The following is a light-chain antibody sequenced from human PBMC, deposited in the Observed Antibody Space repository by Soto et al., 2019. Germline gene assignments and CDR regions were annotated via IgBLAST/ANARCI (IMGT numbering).Light chain of an antibody. V-gene: IGKV1-5*01. J-gene: IGKJ1*01. CDR1: QSISSW. Sequence: DIQMTQSPSTLSATAGDRVTITCRASQSISSWLAWYQHKPGKAPKLPIYDASNLDSGVPSRFSGSGSGTEFSLTISNLQPDDCATDSCQQYENYWTFGQGTRVAIK. CDR3: QQYENYWT. CDR2: DAS.